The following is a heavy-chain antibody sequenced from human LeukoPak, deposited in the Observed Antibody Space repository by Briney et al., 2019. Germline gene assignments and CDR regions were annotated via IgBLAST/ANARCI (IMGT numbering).Heavy chain of an antibody. D-gene: IGHD2-2*01. V-gene: IGHV3-30*02. CDR1: GFTFSSYG. J-gene: IGHJ4*02. CDR2: IRYDGSNK. CDR3: AKEDILVVPAAMNFDY. Sequence: AGGTLRLSCAASGFTFSSYGMHWVRQAPGKGLEWVAFIRYDGSNKYYADSVKGRFTISRDNSKNTLYLQMNSLRAEDTAVYYCAKEDILVVPAAMNFDYWGQGTLVTVSS.